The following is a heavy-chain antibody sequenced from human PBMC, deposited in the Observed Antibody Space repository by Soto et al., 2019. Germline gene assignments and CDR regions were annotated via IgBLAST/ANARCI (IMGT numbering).Heavy chain of an antibody. J-gene: IGHJ6*02. V-gene: IGHV1-69*13. CDR3: ARRGLAVASKINYYYYGMDV. Sequence: SVKVSCKASGGTFSSYAISWVRQAPGQGLEWMGGIIPIFGTANYAQKFQGRVTITADESTSTAYMELSSLRSEDTAVYYCARRGLAVASKINYYYYGMDVCGQGTTVTVS. CDR1: GGTFSSYA. D-gene: IGHD6-19*01. CDR2: IIPIFGTA.